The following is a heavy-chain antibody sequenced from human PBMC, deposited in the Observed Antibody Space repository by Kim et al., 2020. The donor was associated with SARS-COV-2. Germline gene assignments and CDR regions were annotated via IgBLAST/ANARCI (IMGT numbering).Heavy chain of an antibody. CDR1: GGSISTYY. J-gene: IGHJ4*02. Sequence: SETLSLTCTVSGGSISTYYWSWIRQPPGKGLDCIGYIYYTGSTNYNPSLKSRVTISIDTSKNQFSLKLSSVTAADTAVYYCARSSGYSYGPIDYWGQGTL. CDR2: IYYTGST. V-gene: IGHV4-59*13. CDR3: ARSSGYSYGPIDY. D-gene: IGHD5-18*01.